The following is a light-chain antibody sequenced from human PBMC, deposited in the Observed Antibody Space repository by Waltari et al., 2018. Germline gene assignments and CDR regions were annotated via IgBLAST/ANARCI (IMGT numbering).Light chain of an antibody. CDR1: RGHSSNV. V-gene: IGLV4-69*01. CDR2: VNSDGSH. CDR3: QTGGHGTWV. J-gene: IGLJ3*02. Sequence: QLVLTQSPSASASLGASVKLTCPLNRGHSSNVVAWLQPQPEKCPRYLMKVNSDGSHSKGDEIPDRFSGSSSGAERYLTISSVQSEDEADYYCQTGGHGTWVFGGGTKLTVL.